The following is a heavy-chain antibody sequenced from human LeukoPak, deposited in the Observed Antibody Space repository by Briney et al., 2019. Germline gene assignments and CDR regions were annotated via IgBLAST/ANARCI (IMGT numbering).Heavy chain of an antibody. CDR2: IYPGDSDT. CDR1: GYSFTSYW. V-gene: IGHV5-51*01. J-gene: IGHJ4*02. Sequence: GESLKISCKGSGYSFTSYWIGWVRQMPGKGLEWMGIIYPGDSDTRYSPSFQGQVTISADKSISTAYLQWSSLKASDTAMYYCARRYCSSTSRARYFDYWGQGTLVTVSS. CDR3: ARRYCSSTSRARYFDY. D-gene: IGHD2-2*01.